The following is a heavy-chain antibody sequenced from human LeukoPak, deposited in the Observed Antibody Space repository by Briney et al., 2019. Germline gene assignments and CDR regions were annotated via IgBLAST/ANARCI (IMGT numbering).Heavy chain of an antibody. CDR3: ARHSRTYYDFDY. CDR2: VHYSGST. CDR1: GGSISSSSYY. J-gene: IGHJ4*02. Sequence: PSETLSLTCTVSGGSISSSSYYWSWIRQPPGKGLEWIGYVHYSGSTNYNPSLKSRLSVSVDTSMNQFSLQLSSVTAADTAVYYCARHSRTYYDFDYWGQGTLVTVSS. D-gene: IGHD1-26*01. V-gene: IGHV4-61*05.